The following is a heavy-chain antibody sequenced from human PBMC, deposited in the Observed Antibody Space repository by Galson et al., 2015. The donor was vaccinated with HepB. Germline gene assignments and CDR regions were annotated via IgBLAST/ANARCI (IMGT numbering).Heavy chain of an antibody. CDR2: VSGGGGSI. CDR3: AKTRDWYFDI. V-gene: IGHV3-23*01. CDR1: GFTFSSYA. J-gene: IGHJ2*01. Sequence: SLRLSCAASGFTFSSYAMSWVRQAPGKGLERVSTVSGGGGSIYYADSVRGRFTISRDTPKNTLYLQMNSLTADDTAVYYCAKTRDWYFDIWGRGTLVTVSS.